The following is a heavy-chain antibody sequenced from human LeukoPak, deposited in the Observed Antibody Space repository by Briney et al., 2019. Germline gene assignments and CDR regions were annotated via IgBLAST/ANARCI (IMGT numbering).Heavy chain of an antibody. D-gene: IGHD3-16*02. CDR2: ISGSGGST. Sequence: GGSLRLSCAASGFTFSSYAMSWVRQAPGKGGEWVSAISGSGGSTYYADSVKGRFTISRDNSKNTLYLQMNSLRAEDTAVYYCANLRTFGGVIVRGDYFDYWGQGTLVTVSS. CDR1: GFTFSSYA. J-gene: IGHJ4*02. CDR3: ANLRTFGGVIVRGDYFDY. V-gene: IGHV3-23*01.